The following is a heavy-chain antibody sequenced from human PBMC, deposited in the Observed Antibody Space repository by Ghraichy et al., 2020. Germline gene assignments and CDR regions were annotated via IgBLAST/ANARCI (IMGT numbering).Heavy chain of an antibody. CDR2: IIPIFGTA. CDR3: AREYGDTAMVTGWFDP. Sequence: AVKVSCKASGGTFSSYAISWVRQAPGQGLEWMGGIIPIFGTANYAQKFQGRVTITADESTSTAYMELSSLRSEDTAVYYCAREYGDTAMVTGWFDPWGQGTLVTVSS. CDR1: GGTFSSYA. D-gene: IGHD5-18*01. V-gene: IGHV1-69*13. J-gene: IGHJ5*02.